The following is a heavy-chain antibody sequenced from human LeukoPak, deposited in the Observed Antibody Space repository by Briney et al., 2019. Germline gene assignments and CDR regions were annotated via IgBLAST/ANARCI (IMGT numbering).Heavy chain of an antibody. D-gene: IGHD1-26*01. CDR3: ARDWYGGATAYNWFDP. J-gene: IGHJ5*02. Sequence: PSETLSLTCTVSGGSISSYYWSWIRQPAGKGLEWIGRIYTSGSTNYNPSLKSRVTMSVDTSKNQFPLKLSSVTAADTAVYYCARDWYGGATAYNWFDPWGQGTLVTVSS. CDR1: GGSISSYY. CDR2: IYTSGST. V-gene: IGHV4-4*07.